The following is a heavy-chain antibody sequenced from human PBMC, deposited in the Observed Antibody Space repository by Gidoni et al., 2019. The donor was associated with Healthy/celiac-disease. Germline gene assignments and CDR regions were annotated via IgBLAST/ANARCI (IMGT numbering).Heavy chain of an antibody. CDR1: GFTFSSDA. CDR3: AKDQGGHYYDSSGIFDY. J-gene: IGHJ4*02. D-gene: IGHD3-22*01. V-gene: IGHV3-23*01. CDR2: ISGSGGST. Sequence: EVQLFASGGGLVQPGCSLCLSCPAFGFTFSSDAMSGVRQAPWKGLEWVSDISGSGGSTYYADSVKGRFTISRDNSKNTLYLQMNSLRAEDTAVYYCAKDQGGHYYDSSGIFDYWGQGTLVTVSS.